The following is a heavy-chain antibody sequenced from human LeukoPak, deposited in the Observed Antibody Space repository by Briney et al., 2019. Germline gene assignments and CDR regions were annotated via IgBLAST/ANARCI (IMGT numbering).Heavy chain of an antibody. CDR1: GGSFSGYY. V-gene: IGHV4-34*01. CDR2: INHSGST. J-gene: IGHJ3*02. D-gene: IGHD3-22*01. Sequence: SGTLSHTRAVYGGSFSGYYWRWMRPPPGRGREGVGEINHSGSTNYNPSLKSRVTIAVDTSKNQFSLKLSSVTAADTAVYYCARGRRYYDSSGYLGHAFDIWGQGTMVTVSS. CDR3: ARGRRYYDSSGYLGHAFDI.